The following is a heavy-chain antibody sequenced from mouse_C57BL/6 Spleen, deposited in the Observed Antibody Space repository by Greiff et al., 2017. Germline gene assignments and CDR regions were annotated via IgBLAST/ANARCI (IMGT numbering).Heavy chain of an antibody. V-gene: IGHV1-80*01. D-gene: IGHD4-1*01. Sequence: VKLQESGAELVKPGASVKISCKASGYAFSSYWMNWVKQRPGKGLEWIGQIYPGDGDTNYNGKFKGKATLTADKSSSTAYMQLSSLTSEDSAVYFCARSEYWGAMDYWGQGTSVTVSS. CDR2: IYPGDGDT. CDR1: GYAFSSYW. J-gene: IGHJ4*01. CDR3: ARSEYWGAMDY.